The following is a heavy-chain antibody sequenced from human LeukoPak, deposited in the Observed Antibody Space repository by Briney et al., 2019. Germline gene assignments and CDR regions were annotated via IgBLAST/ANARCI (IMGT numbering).Heavy chain of an antibody. V-gene: IGHV1-69*04. J-gene: IGHJ4*02. CDR1: GGTFSSYA. CDR2: IIPILGIA. CDR3: ARDHGRRYYFDY. Sequence: ASVKVSCKASGGTFSSYAISWVRQAPGQGLEWMGRIIPILGIANYAQKFQGRVTITADKSTSTAYMELSSLRSEDTAVYYCARDHGRRYYFDYWGQGTLVTVSS.